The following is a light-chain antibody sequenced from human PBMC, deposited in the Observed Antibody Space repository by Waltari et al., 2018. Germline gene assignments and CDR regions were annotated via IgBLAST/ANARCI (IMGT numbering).Light chain of an antibody. Sequence: QSVLTQPPSASGAPGQEVSLSCPGGTPTIPHHVFWYHQFPGTAPTLIVYNDYERPSGVPDRFSASKSGTSASLAISGLRSDDEADYYCATWDDSLNGWVFGGGTKLTVL. CDR1: TPTIPHH. CDR3: ATWDDSLNGWV. V-gene: IGLV1-47*01. J-gene: IGLJ3*02. CDR2: NDY.